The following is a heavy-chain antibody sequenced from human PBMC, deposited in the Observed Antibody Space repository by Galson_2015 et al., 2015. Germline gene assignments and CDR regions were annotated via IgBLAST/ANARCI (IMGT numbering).Heavy chain of an antibody. J-gene: IGHJ4*02. D-gene: IGHD3/OR15-3a*01. CDR2: IYGDGRT. V-gene: IGHV3-53*01. Sequence: SLRLSCAASGFTVSSKYMSWVRQAPGTGLEWVSLIYGDGRTHYADSVKGRFIISRDTSKNTLYLQMNSLRAEDTAVYYCAKEGAIFGLPLDYWGQGALVTVSS. CDR3: AKEGAIFGLPLDY. CDR1: GFTVSSKY.